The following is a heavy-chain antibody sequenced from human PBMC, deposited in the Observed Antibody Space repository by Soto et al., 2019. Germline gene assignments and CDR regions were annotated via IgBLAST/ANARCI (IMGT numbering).Heavy chain of an antibody. CDR1: GGTFSSYA. CDR2: IIPIFGTA. CDR3: ARDIVVVVAATPPYYYYGMDV. V-gene: IGHV1-69*13. D-gene: IGHD2-15*01. J-gene: IGHJ6*02. Sequence: GPSVKVSCKASGGTFSSYAISWVRQAPGQGLEWMGGIIPIFGTANYAQKFQGRVTITADESTSTAYMELSSLRSEDTAVYYCARDIVVVVAATPPYYYYGMDVWGQGTTVTVSS.